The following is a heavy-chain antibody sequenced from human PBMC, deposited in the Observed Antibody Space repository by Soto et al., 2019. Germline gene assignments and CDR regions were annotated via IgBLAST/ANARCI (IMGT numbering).Heavy chain of an antibody. Sequence: ASVKVSCKASGYTFTGYYMRWVRHAPGQGLEWMGRINTNSGGTNYAQKFQGWVTMTRDTSISTAYMELSRLRSDDTAVYYCVRDRGYSGYDKSAYYYYGMDVWGQGTTVT. CDR1: GYTFTGYY. CDR2: INTNSGGT. CDR3: VRDRGYSGYDKSAYYYYGMDV. V-gene: IGHV1-2*04. J-gene: IGHJ6*02. D-gene: IGHD5-12*01.